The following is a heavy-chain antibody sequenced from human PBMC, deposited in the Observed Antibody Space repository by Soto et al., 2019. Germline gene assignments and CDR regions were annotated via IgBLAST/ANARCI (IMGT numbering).Heavy chain of an antibody. D-gene: IGHD4-17*01. CDR1: GGTFSSYA. V-gene: IGHV1-69*13. J-gene: IGHJ4*02. CDR3: ACWTTNAYYFDY. CDR2: IIPIFGTA. Sequence: ASVKVSCKASGGTFSSYAISWVRQAPGQGLEWMGGIIPIFGTANYAQKFQGRVTITADESTSTAYMELSSLRSEDTAVYYCACWTTNAYYFDYWGQGTLVTVSS.